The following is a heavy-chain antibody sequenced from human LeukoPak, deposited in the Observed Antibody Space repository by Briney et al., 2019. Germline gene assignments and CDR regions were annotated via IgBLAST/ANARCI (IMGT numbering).Heavy chain of an antibody. CDR3: ARLGCSSTSCYDQNYYYYGMDV. D-gene: IGHD2-2*01. J-gene: IGHJ6*02. Sequence: HGESLKISCKGSGYSFTSYWIGWVRQMPGKGLEWMGIIYPGDSDTRYSPSFQGQVTISADKSISTAYLQWSSLKASDTAMYYCARLGCSSTSCYDQNYYYYGMDVWGQGTTDAVSS. CDR1: GYSFTSYW. V-gene: IGHV5-51*01. CDR2: IYPGDSDT.